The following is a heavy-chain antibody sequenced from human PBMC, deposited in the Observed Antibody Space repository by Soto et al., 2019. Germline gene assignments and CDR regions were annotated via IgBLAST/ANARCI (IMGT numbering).Heavy chain of an antibody. V-gene: IGHV3-23*01. CDR3: AKALAWIDYGAYLFDY. CDR1: GFTFSSYA. Sequence: EVQLLESGGGLVQPGGSLRLSCAASGFTFSSYAMSWVRQAPGKGLEWVSAISGSGGSTYYADSVKGRFTISRDNSKNTLYLQMNSLRAEDTAVYYCAKALAWIDYGAYLFDYWGQGTLVTVSS. J-gene: IGHJ4*02. D-gene: IGHD4-17*01. CDR2: ISGSGGST.